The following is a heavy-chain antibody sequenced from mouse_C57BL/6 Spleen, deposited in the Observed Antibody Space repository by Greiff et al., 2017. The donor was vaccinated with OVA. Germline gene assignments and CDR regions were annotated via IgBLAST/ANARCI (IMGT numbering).Heavy chain of an antibody. J-gene: IGHJ2*01. D-gene: IGHD1-1*01. CDR1: GYTFTSYW. V-gene: IGHV1-64*01. CDR2: IHPNSGST. CDR3: ARAAPYSGSSYAAH. Sequence: VQLQQSGAELVKPGASVKLSCKASGYTFTSYWMHWVKQRPGQGLEWIGMIHPNSGSTNYNEKFKSKATLTVDKSSSTAYMQLSSLTSEDSAVYNGARAAPYSGSSYAAHWGQGTPLTVSS.